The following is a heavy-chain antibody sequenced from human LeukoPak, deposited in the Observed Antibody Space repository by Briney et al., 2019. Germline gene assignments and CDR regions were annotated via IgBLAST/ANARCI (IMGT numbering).Heavy chain of an antibody. D-gene: IGHD6-19*01. Sequence: GGSLRLFCGACGFIFIDYDMHGAREVRGKGLVGVSAIGMRGDTHYSGSVEGRFTISRENAESSLYLQMNSLRAEDTAVYYCARGGIQVSGIDEFDYWGRGTLVTVSS. CDR2: IGMRGDT. CDR1: GFIFIDYD. V-gene: IGHV3-13*01. J-gene: IGHJ4*02. CDR3: ARGGIQVSGIDEFDY.